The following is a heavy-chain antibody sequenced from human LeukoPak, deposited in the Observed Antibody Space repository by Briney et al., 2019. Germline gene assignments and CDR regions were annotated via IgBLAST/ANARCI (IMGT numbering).Heavy chain of an antibody. Sequence: SETLSLTCTVSGDSISSGDYYRGWIRQPPGKGLEWIGYIYYSGSTYYNPSLKSRITISVDTSKNQFSLKLSSVTAADTAVYYCARGTGSSGYSFDYWGQGTLVTVSS. CDR1: GDSISSGDYY. J-gene: IGHJ4*02. D-gene: IGHD3-22*01. V-gene: IGHV4-30-4*08. CDR2: IYYSGST. CDR3: ARGTGSSGYSFDY.